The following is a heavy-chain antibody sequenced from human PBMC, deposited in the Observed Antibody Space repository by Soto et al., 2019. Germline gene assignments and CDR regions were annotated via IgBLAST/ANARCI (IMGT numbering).Heavy chain of an antibody. J-gene: IGHJ6*02. D-gene: IGHD2-2*01. V-gene: IGHV4-4*07. CDR2: IYTSGST. CDR3: ARGSKVVPAAQGRDYYYYGMDV. CDR1: GGSISSYY. Sequence: QVQLQESGPGLVKPSETLSLTCTVSGGSISSYYWSWIRQPAGKGLEWIGRIYTSGSTNYNPSLKSRVPMSVDTSKNQFSLKLSSVTAADTAVYYCARGSKVVPAAQGRDYYYYGMDVWGQGTTVTVSS.